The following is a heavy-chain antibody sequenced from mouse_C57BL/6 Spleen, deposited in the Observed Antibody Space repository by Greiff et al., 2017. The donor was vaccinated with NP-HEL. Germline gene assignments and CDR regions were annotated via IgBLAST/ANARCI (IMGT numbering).Heavy chain of an antibody. D-gene: IGHD4-1*01. V-gene: IGHV1-76*01. CDR1: GYTFTDYY. J-gene: IGHJ1*03. Sequence: VQLQQSGAELVRPGASVKLSCKASGYTFTDYYINWVKQRPGQGLEWIARIYPGSGNTYYNEKFKGKATLTAEKSSSTAYMQLSSLTSEDSAVDFCAREITGTGWYFDVWGTGTTVTVSS. CDR2: IYPGSGNT. CDR3: AREITGTGWYFDV.